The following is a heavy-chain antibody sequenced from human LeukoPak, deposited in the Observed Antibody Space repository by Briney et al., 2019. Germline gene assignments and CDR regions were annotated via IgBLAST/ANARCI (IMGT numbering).Heavy chain of an antibody. CDR3: AKALSSGYLIDAFDI. V-gene: IGHV3-23*01. D-gene: IGHD3-22*01. Sequence: GRSLRLSCAASGFTFSSYGMSWVRQAPGKGLEWVSAISGSGGSTYYADSVKGRFTISRDNSKNTLYLQMNSLRAEDTAVYYCAKALSSGYLIDAFDIWGQGTMVTVSS. J-gene: IGHJ3*02. CDR2: ISGSGGST. CDR1: GFTFSSYG.